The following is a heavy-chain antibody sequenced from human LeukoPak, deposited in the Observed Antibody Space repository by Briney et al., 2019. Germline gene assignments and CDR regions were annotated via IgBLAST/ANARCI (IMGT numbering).Heavy chain of an antibody. CDR2: ISGDGGST. V-gene: IGHV3-43*02. Sequence: QPGGPLRLSCAASGFTFDDYAMHWVRQAPGKGLEWVSLISGDGGSTYYADSVKGRFTISRDNSKNSLYLQMNSLRTEDTALYHCAKDRGWYDYWGQGTLVTVSS. D-gene: IGHD6-19*01. CDR3: AKDRGWYDY. J-gene: IGHJ4*02. CDR1: GFTFDDYA.